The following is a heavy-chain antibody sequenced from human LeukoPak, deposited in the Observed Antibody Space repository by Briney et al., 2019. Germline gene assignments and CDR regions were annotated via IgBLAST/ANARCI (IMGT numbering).Heavy chain of an antibody. CDR3: ARGHEVTYYDFWSGPPSWDV. Sequence: GASVKVSCKASGGTFSSYAISWVRQAPGQGLEWMGRIIPILGIANYAQKFRGRVTITADKSTSTAYMELSSLRSEDTAVYYCARGHEVTYYDFWSGPPSWDVWGQGTTVTVSS. J-gene: IGHJ6*02. D-gene: IGHD3-3*01. V-gene: IGHV1-69*04. CDR1: GGTFSSYA. CDR2: IIPILGIA.